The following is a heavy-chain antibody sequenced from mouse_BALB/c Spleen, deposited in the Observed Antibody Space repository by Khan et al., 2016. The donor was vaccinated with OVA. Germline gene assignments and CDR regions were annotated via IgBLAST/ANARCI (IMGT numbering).Heavy chain of an antibody. CDR1: GYTFSSYW. CDR2: FLPGRGTI. CDR3: ARGAGTTYGMDN. V-gene: IGHV1-9*01. D-gene: IGHD4-1*01. J-gene: IGHJ4*01. Sequence: VQLQESGAELMKPGASVKISCKATGYTFSSYWIEWVKQRPGHGLEWIGEFLPGRGTINYNEKFRGKATFTAETSSNIAYMQLNSLTSEDSAVYYCARGAGTTYGMDNWGQGTSVTVSS.